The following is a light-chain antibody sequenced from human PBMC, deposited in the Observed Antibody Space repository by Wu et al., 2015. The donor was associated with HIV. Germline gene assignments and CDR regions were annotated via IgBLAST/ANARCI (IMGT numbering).Light chain of an antibody. CDR1: HGIDSD. V-gene: IGKV3D-11*01. CDR2: GAS. CDR3: QQRATWPLT. Sequence: VLTQSPGTLSLSPGDRATLSCRASHGIDSDLAWYQQKRGQAPKLIIYGASHRASGVPDRFGGGGSGTDFTLIISRLEPEDFAVYYCQQRATWPLTFGGGTRLEIK. J-gene: IGKJ4*01.